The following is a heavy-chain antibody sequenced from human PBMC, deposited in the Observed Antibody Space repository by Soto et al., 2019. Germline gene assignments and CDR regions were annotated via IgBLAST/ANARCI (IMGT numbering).Heavy chain of an antibody. Sequence: ASVKVSCKVSGYTLTELSMHWVRQAPGKGLEWMGGFDPEDGETIYAQKFQGRVTMTEDTSTDTAYMELSSLRSEDTAVYYCATALDCSGGSCYRAQYNWFDPWGQGTLVTASS. V-gene: IGHV1-24*01. J-gene: IGHJ5*02. CDR1: GYTLTELS. CDR3: ATALDCSGGSCYRAQYNWFDP. CDR2: FDPEDGET. D-gene: IGHD2-15*01.